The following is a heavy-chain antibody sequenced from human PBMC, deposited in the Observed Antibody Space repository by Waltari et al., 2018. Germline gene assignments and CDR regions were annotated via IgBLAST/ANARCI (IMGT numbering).Heavy chain of an antibody. CDR3: VRLAQRTYRSPVPGRHYYYGMDV. CDR2: ISNDESSL. Sequence: EEPLLESGGGLVQPGDSLRLSCANTGFRFSNYCMNWVRKPPGMGLVWVARISNDESSLTYADSVKGRFTISRDNAKNTLYLQMKRLRAEDTAVYYCVRLAQRTYRSPVPGRHYYYGMDVWGQGTTVTVSS. J-gene: IGHJ6*02. D-gene: IGHD3-10*01. V-gene: IGHV3-74*03. CDR1: GFRFSNYC.